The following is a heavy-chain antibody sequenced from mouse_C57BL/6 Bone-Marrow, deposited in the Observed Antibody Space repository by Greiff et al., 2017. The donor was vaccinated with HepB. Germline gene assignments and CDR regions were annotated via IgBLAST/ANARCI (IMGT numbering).Heavy chain of an antibody. D-gene: IGHD1-2*01. Sequence: EVQLQQSGAELVRPGASVKLSCTASGFNIKDYYMHWVKQRPEQGLEWIGWIDPENGDTEYASKFQGKATITTDTSSNTAYLPLSSLTSEDTAVYYCTTSLLRLTGSYYFDYWGQGTTLTVSS. J-gene: IGHJ2*01. CDR2: IDPENGDT. CDR1: GFNIKDYY. V-gene: IGHV14-4*01. CDR3: TTSLLRLTGSYYFDY.